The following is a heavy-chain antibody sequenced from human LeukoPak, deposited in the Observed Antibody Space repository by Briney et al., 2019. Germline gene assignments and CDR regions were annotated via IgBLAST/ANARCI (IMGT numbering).Heavy chain of an antibody. J-gene: IGHJ4*02. CDR2: ISWNSGSI. CDR3: GGNGGGGQGYFDY. CDR1: GFTFDDCA. V-gene: IGHV3-9*01. Sequence: PGGSLRLSCAASGFTFDDCAMHWVRQAPGKGLEWVSGISWNSGSIGYADSVKGRFTISRDNAKNSLYLQMNSLRADDTAVYYCGGNGGGGQGYFDYWGQGTLVTVSS. D-gene: IGHD1-1*01.